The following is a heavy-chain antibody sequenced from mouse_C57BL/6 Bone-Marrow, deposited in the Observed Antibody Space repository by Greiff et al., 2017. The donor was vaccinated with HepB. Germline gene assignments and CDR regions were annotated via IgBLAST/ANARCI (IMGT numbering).Heavy chain of an antibody. CDR1: GYTFTDYN. V-gene: IGHV1-22*01. J-gene: IGHJ4*01. CDR2: INPNNGGT. D-gene: IGHD1-1*01. Sequence: VHVKQSGPELVKPGASVKMSCKASGYTFTDYNMHWVKQSHGKSLEWIGYINPNNGGTSYNQKFKGKATLTVNKSSSTAYMELRSLTSEDSAVYYCATPGSSRYYYAMDYWGQGTSVTVSS. CDR3: ATPGSSRYYYAMDY.